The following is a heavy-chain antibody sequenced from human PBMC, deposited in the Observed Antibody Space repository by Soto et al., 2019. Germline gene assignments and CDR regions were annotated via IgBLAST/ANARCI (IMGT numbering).Heavy chain of an antibody. CDR3: ARYRREAVAGYTLDN. V-gene: IGHV4-34*01. CDR2: INHSGST. Sequence: SETLSLTCAVYGGSFSGYYWSWIRQPPGKGLEWIGEINHSGSTNYNPSLKSRVTISEDTSKSQFSLKVNSMTAADTAVYYCARYRREAVAGYTLDNWGQGILVTVSS. J-gene: IGHJ4*02. D-gene: IGHD6-13*01. CDR1: GGSFSGYY.